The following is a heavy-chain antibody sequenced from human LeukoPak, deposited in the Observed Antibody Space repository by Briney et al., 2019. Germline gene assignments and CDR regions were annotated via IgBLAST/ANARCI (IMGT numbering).Heavy chain of an antibody. Sequence: GGSLRLSCAASGFTFSNYAMHWVRQAPGKGPEWVALISYDRSNKNYADSVKGRFTISRDNSKNTLFLQMNSLRTEDTAVFYCAREETWFSTTWYYFDYWGQGTLVTVSS. D-gene: IGHD2-2*01. J-gene: IGHJ4*02. V-gene: IGHV3-30*04. CDR3: AREETWFSTTWYYFDY. CDR2: ISYDRSNK. CDR1: GFTFSNYA.